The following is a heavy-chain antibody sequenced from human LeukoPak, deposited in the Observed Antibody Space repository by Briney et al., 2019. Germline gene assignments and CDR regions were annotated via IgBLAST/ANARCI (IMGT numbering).Heavy chain of an antibody. V-gene: IGHV4-61*01. CDR1: GGSVRSGRFY. Sequence: SDTLSLTCTVSGGSVRSGRFYGSWIRPPPGKALEWIGYIYSSGRTDYNPCPNSRVTISVDTSMTQLSLNLRTVTAADTAVYYGARVPLYARTGGGHDAFDIWGQGTMVTVSS. CDR2: IYSSGRT. CDR3: ARVPLYARTGGGHDAFDI. J-gene: IGHJ3*02. D-gene: IGHD2-8*01.